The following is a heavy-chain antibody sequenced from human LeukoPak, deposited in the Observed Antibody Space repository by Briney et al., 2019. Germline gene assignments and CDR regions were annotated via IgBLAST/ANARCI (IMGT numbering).Heavy chain of an antibody. Sequence: SETLSLTCTVSGGSISSGGYYWSWIRQPPGKGLEWIGYIYHSGSTDYNPSLKSRVSMSVDTSKNQFSLKLSSVTAADTAVYYCARENEQWPYYYYYGMDVWGQGTTVTVSS. CDR1: GGSISSGGYY. D-gene: IGHD6-19*01. CDR2: IYHSGST. J-gene: IGHJ6*02. V-gene: IGHV4-30-2*01. CDR3: ARENEQWPYYYYYGMDV.